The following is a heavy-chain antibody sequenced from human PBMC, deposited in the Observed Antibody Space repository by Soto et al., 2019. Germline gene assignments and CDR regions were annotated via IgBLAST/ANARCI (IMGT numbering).Heavy chain of an antibody. CDR3: ARGGEVGAGQYYLDDS. V-gene: IGHV3-74*01. CDR2: MNPDGSTR. D-gene: IGHD2-21*01. Sequence: VQLVESGGDLVQPGGSLRLSCEASGFTFSSNWMHWVRQGPGKGLVWVSRMNPDGSTRGYADSVKGRFTISRDNARNTVFLQMSSVRAEDTAVYYCARGGEVGAGQYYLDDSWGEGTLVTVSS. CDR1: GFTFSSNW. J-gene: IGHJ4*02.